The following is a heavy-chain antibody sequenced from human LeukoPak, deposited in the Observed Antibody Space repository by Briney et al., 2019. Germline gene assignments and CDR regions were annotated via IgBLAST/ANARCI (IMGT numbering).Heavy chain of an antibody. CDR3: EKWAGPIIDY. J-gene: IGHJ4*02. Sequence: GGSLRLSCADSGFSFSSYAMSWVRQAPGKGLEWVSAISGSGGSTYYADSVKGRFTISRDNSKNTLYLQMNSLRAEDTAVYYCEKWAGPIIDYWGQGTLVTVSS. D-gene: IGHD6-19*01. CDR2: ISGSGGST. V-gene: IGHV3-23*01. CDR1: GFSFSSYA.